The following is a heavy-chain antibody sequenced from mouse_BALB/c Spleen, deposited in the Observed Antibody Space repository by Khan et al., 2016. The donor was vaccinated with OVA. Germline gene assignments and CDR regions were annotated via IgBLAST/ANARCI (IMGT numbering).Heavy chain of an antibody. CDR3: ARSTYRYAFVY. V-gene: IGHV3-8*02. CDR1: GDSITSGY. Sequence: EVQLQESGPSLVKPSQTLSLTCSVTGDSITSGYWNWIRKFPGNKLEYMGYIIYTGYTYYNPSLQSRISITRHTSKNQYYRQVKSVTDEDTATYYCARSTYRYAFVYWGQGTLVTVSA. CDR2: IIYTGYT. J-gene: IGHJ3*01. D-gene: IGHD2-12*01.